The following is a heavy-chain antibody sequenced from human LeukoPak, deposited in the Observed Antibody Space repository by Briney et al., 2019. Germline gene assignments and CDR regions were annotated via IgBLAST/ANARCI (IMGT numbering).Heavy chain of an antibody. D-gene: IGHD4-23*01. V-gene: IGHV4-34*01. Sequence: SETLSLTCAVYGGSSSGYYWSWIRQPPGKGLEWIGEINHSGSTNYNPSLKSRVTISVDTSKNQFSLKLSSVTAADTAVYYCASVPRGGKSTRDYWGQGTLVTVSS. J-gene: IGHJ4*02. CDR2: INHSGST. CDR3: ASVPRGGKSTRDY. CDR1: GGSSSGYY.